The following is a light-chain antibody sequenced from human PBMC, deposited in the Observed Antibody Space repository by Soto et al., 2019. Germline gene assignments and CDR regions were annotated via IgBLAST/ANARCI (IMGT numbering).Light chain of an antibody. J-gene: IGKJ1*01. CDR1: QSIGRF. V-gene: IGKV1-5*01. CDR3: QQCYMGWT. Sequence: DIQMTQSPSTLFASVGDRVTITCRASQSIGRFLAWYQHQPGKAPKLLIYDASTLESGVPSRFSGTGSGTEFTFSITSLQPEDFGTYYCQQCYMGWTFGQGTKE. CDR2: DAS.